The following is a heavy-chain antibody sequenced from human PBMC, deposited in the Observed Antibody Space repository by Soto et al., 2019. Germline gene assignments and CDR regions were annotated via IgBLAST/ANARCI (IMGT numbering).Heavy chain of an antibody. CDR1: GGSISSSSYY. CDR3: ASGIYSSSWYCFDY. J-gene: IGHJ4*02. D-gene: IGHD6-13*01. Sequence: SETLSLTCTVSGGSISSSSYYWGWIRQPPGKGLEWIGSIYYSGSTYYNPSLKSRVTISVDTSKNQFSLKLSSVTAADTAVYYCASGIYSSSWYCFDYWGQGTLVTVSS. V-gene: IGHV4-39*01. CDR2: IYYSGST.